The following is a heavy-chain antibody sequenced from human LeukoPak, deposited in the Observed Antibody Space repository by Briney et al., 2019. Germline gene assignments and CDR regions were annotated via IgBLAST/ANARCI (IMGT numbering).Heavy chain of an antibody. Sequence: WIGNIHHSGSTYYNPSLKSRVTISLDTSKNQLSLKLSSVTAADTAVYYCARVAAGIGFFQHWGQGTLVTVSS. CDR2: IHHSGST. D-gene: IGHD6-13*01. J-gene: IGHJ1*01. CDR3: ARVAAGIGFFQH. V-gene: IGHV4-38-2*02.